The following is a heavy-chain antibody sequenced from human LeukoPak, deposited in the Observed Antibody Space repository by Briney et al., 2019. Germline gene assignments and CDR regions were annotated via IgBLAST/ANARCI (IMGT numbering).Heavy chain of an antibody. CDR3: ARKPGRVPAANEGFAFDI. V-gene: IGHV3-21*01. CDR1: GFTFSSYS. Sequence: AGGSLRLSCAASGFTFSSYSMNWVRQAPGKGLEWVSSISSSSSYIYYTDSVKGRFTISRDNAKNSLYLQMNSLRAEDTAVYYCARKPGRVPAANEGFAFDIWGQGTMVTVSS. CDR2: ISSSSSYI. D-gene: IGHD2-2*01. J-gene: IGHJ3*02.